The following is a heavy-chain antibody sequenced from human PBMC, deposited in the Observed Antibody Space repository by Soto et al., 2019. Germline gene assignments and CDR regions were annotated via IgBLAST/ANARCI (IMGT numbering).Heavy chain of an antibody. Sequence: PSETLSLPCTVSGGSITSGGYYWRWIRQHPGKGLEWIGYIYYSGSTYYNPSLKSRVTISVDTSKNQFSLKLSSVTAAHPAMHYCTRATLLPVLIYDYWGQGALATVSS. CDR3: TRATLLPVLIYDY. CDR1: GGSITSGGYY. V-gene: IGHV4-31*03. D-gene: IGHD2-8*01. CDR2: IYYSGST. J-gene: IGHJ4*02.